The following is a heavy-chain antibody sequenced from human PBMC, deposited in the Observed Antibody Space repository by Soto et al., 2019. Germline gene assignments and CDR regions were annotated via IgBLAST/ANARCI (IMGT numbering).Heavy chain of an antibody. CDR1: GFSLRNARMG. D-gene: IGHD3-22*01. J-gene: IGHJ6*03. CDR2: VLSNDEK. V-gene: IGHV2-26*01. Sequence: QVTLKESGPVLVKPTETLTLTCTVSGFSLRNARMGVSWIRQPPGKALEWLAHVLSNDEKSYNKSLQTRLTISKDKYKSQVVLTMTYMDPVDTATYFCARMLAVNYYYYYVDVWGEGTTVTVSS. CDR3: ARMLAVNYYYYYVDV.